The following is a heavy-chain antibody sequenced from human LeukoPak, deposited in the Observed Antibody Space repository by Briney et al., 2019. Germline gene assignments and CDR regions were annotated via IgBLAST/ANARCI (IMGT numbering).Heavy chain of an antibody. D-gene: IGHD4-17*01. CDR3: ARDTTAAVRGENWFDT. V-gene: IGHV4-39*07. J-gene: IGHJ5*02. Sequence: SETLSLTCTVSGGSISSSSYYWGWIRQPPGKGLEWIGSIYYSGSTYYNPSLKSRFTISVDTSKNQFSLKLSSVTAPDTAVYYCARDTTAAVRGENWFDTWGQGTLVTVSS. CDR2: IYYSGST. CDR1: GGSISSSSYY.